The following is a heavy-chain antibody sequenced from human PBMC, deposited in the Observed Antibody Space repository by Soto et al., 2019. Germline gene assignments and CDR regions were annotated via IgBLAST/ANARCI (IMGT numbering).Heavy chain of an antibody. V-gene: IGHV4-39*01. D-gene: IGHD3-16*01. CDR3: TRGAGAPWVRFDS. Sequence: SETLSLTCTVSGASISSSRYYWGWIRQPPGKGLEWIGTIFHSGGTYYNPSLKSRVTISLDTSKNQFSLKLSSVTAADTAVYYCTRGAGAPWVRFDSWGRGILVTVSS. CDR1: GASISSSRYY. CDR2: IFHSGGT. J-gene: IGHJ4*02.